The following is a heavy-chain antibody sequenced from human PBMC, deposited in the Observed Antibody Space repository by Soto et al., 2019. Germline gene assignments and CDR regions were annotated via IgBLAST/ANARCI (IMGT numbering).Heavy chain of an antibody. D-gene: IGHD6-19*01. J-gene: IGHJ4*02. CDR1: GFNFSDHY. V-gene: IGHV3-11*06. Sequence: PGGSLRLSCAASGFNFSDHYMNWVRQAPGKGLEWVSYISGSSRYTNFADSVKGRFTISRDNAKNSLYLQMNSLRVEDTAVYYCARHTSGWHYYDYQGQGPPVTVSS. CDR3: ARHTSGWHYYDY. CDR2: ISGSSRYT.